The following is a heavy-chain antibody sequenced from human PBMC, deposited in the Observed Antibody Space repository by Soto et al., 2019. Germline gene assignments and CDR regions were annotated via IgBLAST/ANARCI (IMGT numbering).Heavy chain of an antibody. D-gene: IGHD2-2*01. V-gene: IGHV4-39*01. CDR2: IYYSGST. Sequence: SETLSLTCTVSGGSISSSSYYWGWIRQPPGKGLEWIGSIYYSGSTYYNPSLKSRVTISVDTSKNQFSLKLSSVTAADTAVYYCARHQLEIGEIVVVPGNYYMDVWGKGTTVTVSS. CDR1: GGSISSSSYY. CDR3: ARHQLEIGEIVVVPGNYYMDV. J-gene: IGHJ6*03.